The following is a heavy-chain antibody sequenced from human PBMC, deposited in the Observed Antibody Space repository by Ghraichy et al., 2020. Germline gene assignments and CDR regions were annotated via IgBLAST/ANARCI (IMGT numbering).Heavy chain of an antibody. Sequence: ESLNISCEASGSIFSNAWMNWVRQAPGKGLEWVGRTKSKADGETTLYPAAVKGRFTISRDDSQNTVFLQMNSLKTEDTAVYYCAFGHSYGFAYWGQGALVTVSS. D-gene: IGHD5-18*01. J-gene: IGHJ4*02. CDR2: TKSKADGETT. CDR1: GSIFSNAW. V-gene: IGHV3-15*01. CDR3: AFGHSYGFAY.